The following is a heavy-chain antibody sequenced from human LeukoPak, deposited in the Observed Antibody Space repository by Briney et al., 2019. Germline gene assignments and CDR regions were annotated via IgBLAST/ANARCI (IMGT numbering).Heavy chain of an antibody. Sequence: PSETLSLTCAVYGGSFSGYYWSWIRQPPGKGLEWIGEISHSGSTNYNPSLKSRVTISVDTSRNQFSLKLSSVTAADTAVYYCASLAVAGLSEGYWGQGTLVIVSS. J-gene: IGHJ4*02. CDR1: GGSFSGYY. D-gene: IGHD6-19*01. CDR2: ISHSGST. V-gene: IGHV4-34*01. CDR3: ASLAVAGLSEGY.